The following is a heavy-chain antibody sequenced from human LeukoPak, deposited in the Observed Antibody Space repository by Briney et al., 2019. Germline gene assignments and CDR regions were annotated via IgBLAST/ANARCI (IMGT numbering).Heavy chain of an antibody. J-gene: IGHJ3*02. CDR1: GFTFTNYG. Sequence: GRSLRLSCAASGFTFTNYGMHWVRQAPGKGLEWVAVISYDGSNKYYADSVKGRFTISRDNSKNTLYLQMNSLRAEDTAVYYCAKDYGGNFFDIWGQGTMVTVSS. CDR2: ISYDGSNK. V-gene: IGHV3-30*18. D-gene: IGHD4-23*01. CDR3: AKDYGGNFFDI.